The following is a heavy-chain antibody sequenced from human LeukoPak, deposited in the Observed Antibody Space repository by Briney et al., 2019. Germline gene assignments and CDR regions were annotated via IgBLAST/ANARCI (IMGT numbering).Heavy chain of an antibody. CDR3: ARVLWFGDRWSWFDP. J-gene: IGHJ5*02. CDR1: ENTFTAYY. V-gene: IGHV1-2*02. CDR2: INPKSGAT. D-gene: IGHD3-10*01. Sequence: ASVKVSCKSSENTFTAYYIHWVRQAPGQGLEWMGWINPKSGATKYAQKFQGRVTLTSDTSISTAYMELNSPRSDDTAVYYCARVLWFGDRWSWFDPWGQGTLVTVSS.